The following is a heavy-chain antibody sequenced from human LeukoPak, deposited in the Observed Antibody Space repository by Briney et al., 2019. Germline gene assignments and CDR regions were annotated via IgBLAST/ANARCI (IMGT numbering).Heavy chain of an antibody. V-gene: IGHV3-NL1*01. J-gene: IGHJ6*02. CDR3: ANQHLATFGYHCYGMDI. CDR2: IYSGGST. CDR1: GFTFSSYA. D-gene: IGHD5-12*01. Sequence: GGSLRLSCAASGFTFSSYAMHWVRQAPGKGLEWVSVIYSGGSTIYADSVKGRFTISRDSSKNTLYLQMNSLRGEDTAVYFCANQHLATFGYHCYGMDIWGQGTTVTVSS.